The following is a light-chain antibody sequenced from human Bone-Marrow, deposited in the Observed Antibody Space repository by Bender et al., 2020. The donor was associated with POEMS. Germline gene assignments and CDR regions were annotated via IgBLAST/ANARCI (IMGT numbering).Light chain of an antibody. Sequence: QSALTQPASVSGSPGQSITISCTGTSSDVGSYNVVSWYQQHPGKAPKVMIYEGNKRPSGVSNRFSGSKSGNTASLTISGLQAEDEADYYCCSYAGGDSYVFGSGTKVTVL. J-gene: IGLJ1*01. V-gene: IGLV2-23*01. CDR2: EGN. CDR1: SSDVGSYNV. CDR3: CSYAGGDSYV.